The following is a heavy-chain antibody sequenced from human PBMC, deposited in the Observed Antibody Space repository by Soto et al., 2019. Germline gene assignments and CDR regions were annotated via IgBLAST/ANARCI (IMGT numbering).Heavy chain of an antibody. CDR3: ARDKVYYYGSGSNYFDY. CDR1: GGSIRSSNW. CDR2: IYHSGST. D-gene: IGHD3-10*01. J-gene: IGHJ4*02. Sequence: QVQLQESGPGLVKPSGTLSLTCAVSGGSIRSSNWWSWVRQPPGKGLEWIGEIYHSGSTDYNPSLKSRVTISVDKSKNQFSLKLSSVTAADTAVYYCARDKVYYYGSGSNYFDYWGQGTLVTVSS. V-gene: IGHV4-4*02.